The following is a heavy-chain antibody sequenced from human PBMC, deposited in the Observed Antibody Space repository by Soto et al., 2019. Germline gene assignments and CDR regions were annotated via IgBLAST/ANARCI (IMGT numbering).Heavy chain of an antibody. V-gene: IGHV4-4*07. J-gene: IGHJ4*02. Sequence: XASLSLPCTVSGGSISSYYWSWIRQPAGKGLEWIGRIYTSGSTNYNPSLKSRVTMSVDTSKNQFSLKLSSVTAADTAVYYCARGARNILNGYYPYYFDYWGQGTLVTVSS. D-gene: IGHD3-9*01. CDR3: ARGARNILNGYYPYYFDY. CDR1: GGSISSYY. CDR2: IYTSGST.